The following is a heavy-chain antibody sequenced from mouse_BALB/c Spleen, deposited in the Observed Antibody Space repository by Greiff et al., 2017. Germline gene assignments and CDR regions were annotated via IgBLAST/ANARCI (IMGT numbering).Heavy chain of an antibody. Sequence: VQLKESGPGLVKPSQSLSLTCSVTGYSITSGYYWNWIRQFPGNKLEWMGYISYDGSNNYNPSLKNRISITRDTSKNQFFLKLNSVTTEDTATYYCARDEVYYRYDGAMDYWGQGTSVTVSS. V-gene: IGHV3-6*02. CDR2: ISYDGSN. J-gene: IGHJ4*01. CDR1: GYSITSGYY. CDR3: ARDEVYYRYDGAMDY. D-gene: IGHD2-14*01.